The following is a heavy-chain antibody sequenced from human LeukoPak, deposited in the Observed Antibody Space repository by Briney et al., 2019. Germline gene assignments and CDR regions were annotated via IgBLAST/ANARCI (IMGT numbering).Heavy chain of an antibody. CDR1: GYTFTSYY. CDR2: INPSGGST. V-gene: IGHV1-46*01. CDR3: ARGPITIFGVVFPLDP. J-gene: IGHJ5*02. Sequence: ASVKVSCKASGYTFTSYYMHWVRQAPGQGLEWMGIINPSGGSTSYAQKFQGRVTMTTDTSTSTAYMELRSLRSDDTAVYYCARGPITIFGVVFPLDPWGQGTLVTVSS. D-gene: IGHD3-3*01.